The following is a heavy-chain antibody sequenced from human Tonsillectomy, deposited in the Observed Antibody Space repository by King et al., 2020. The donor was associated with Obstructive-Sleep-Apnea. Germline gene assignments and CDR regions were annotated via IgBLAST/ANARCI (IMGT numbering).Heavy chain of an antibody. CDR3: ARDRRGYDILTGYGHAFDI. J-gene: IGHJ3*02. Sequence: VQLQESGPGLVKPSETLSLTCTVSGGSISSYYWSWIRQPAGKGLEWIGRIYTSGSTNYNPSLKSRVTMSVDTSKNQFSLKLSSVTAADTAVYYCARDRRGYDILTGYGHAFDIWGHGTMVTVSS. D-gene: IGHD3-9*01. CDR2: IYTSGST. CDR1: GGSISSYY. V-gene: IGHV4-4*07.